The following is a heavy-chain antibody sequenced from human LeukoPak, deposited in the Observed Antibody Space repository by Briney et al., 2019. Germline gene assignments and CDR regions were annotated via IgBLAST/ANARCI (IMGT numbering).Heavy chain of an antibody. CDR2: IKQDGSEK. CDR1: GIRFNLFW. D-gene: IGHD2-2*02. J-gene: IGHJ4*02. V-gene: IGHV3-7*03. CDR3: AKVAAVPAAIPHY. Sequence: GGSLRLSCAASGIRFNLFWMSWVRQAPGKGLQWVANIKQDGSEKNYVDSVKGRFTISRDNAKNSLYLQMNSLRAEDTAVYYCAKVAAVPAAIPHYWGQGTLVTVSS.